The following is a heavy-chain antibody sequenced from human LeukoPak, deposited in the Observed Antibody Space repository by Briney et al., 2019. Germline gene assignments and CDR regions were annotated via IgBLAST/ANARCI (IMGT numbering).Heavy chain of an antibody. V-gene: IGHV1-8*01. CDR2: MNPNSGNT. CDR1: GYTFTSYD. J-gene: IGHJ3*02. Sequence: ASVKVSCKASGYTFTSYDINWVRQATGQGLEWMGWMNPNSGNTGYAQKFQGRVTMTRNTSISTAYMELSSLRSEDTAVYYCARDIGSSGYYPDAFDIWGQGTMVTVSS. D-gene: IGHD3-22*01. CDR3: ARDIGSSGYYPDAFDI.